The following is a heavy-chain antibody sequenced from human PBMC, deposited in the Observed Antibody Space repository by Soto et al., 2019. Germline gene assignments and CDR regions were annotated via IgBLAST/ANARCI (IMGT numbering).Heavy chain of an antibody. CDR1: GYTFTSYG. CDR3: VVAAQPYYFDY. D-gene: IGHD2-15*01. Sequence: QVQLVQSGAEVKKPGASVKVSCKASGYTFTSYGISWVRQAPGQGLEWMGWISAYKGNTNHAQKLQGRVTKTTDTSTSTAYMELRSLRSDDTAVYYCVVAAQPYYFDYWGQGTLVTVSS. V-gene: IGHV1-18*01. J-gene: IGHJ4*02. CDR2: ISAYKGNT.